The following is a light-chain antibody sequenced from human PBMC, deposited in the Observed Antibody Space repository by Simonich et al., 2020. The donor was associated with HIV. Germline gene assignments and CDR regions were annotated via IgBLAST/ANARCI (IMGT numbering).Light chain of an antibody. J-gene: IGKJ2*01. CDR1: QSVSSN. CDR3: QQYKSWPYT. V-gene: IGKV3-15*01. CDR2: GAS. Sequence: EIVMTQSPATLSVSPGERATLSCRASQSVSSNLAWYQQKPGLAPRLLIYGASSRATGFPARFSGSGSGTEFTLTISSMQSEDFAIYYCQQYKSWPYTFGQGTKLEIK.